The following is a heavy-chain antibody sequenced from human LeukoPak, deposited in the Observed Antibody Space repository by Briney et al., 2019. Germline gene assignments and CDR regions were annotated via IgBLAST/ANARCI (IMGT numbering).Heavy chain of an antibody. J-gene: IGHJ4*02. CDR2: IYHSGST. Sequence: SETLSLTCAVSGYSISSGYYWGWIRQPPGKGLEWIGSIYHSGSTYYNPSLKSRVTISVDTSKNQFSLKLSSVTAADTAVYYCARELDTAMVTGDYWGQGTLVTVSS. V-gene: IGHV4-38-2*02. CDR1: GYSISSGYY. CDR3: ARELDTAMVTGDY. D-gene: IGHD5-18*01.